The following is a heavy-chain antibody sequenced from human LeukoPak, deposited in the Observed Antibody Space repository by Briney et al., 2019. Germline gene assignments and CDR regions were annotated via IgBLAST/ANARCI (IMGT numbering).Heavy chain of an antibody. D-gene: IGHD1-1*01. V-gene: IGHV6-1*01. CDR1: GGSVSSNSAA. CDR3: ARYRQDASDI. CDR2: TYYRSKWYN. Sequence: SQTLSLTCAISGGSVSSNSAAWTWIRQSPSRGLEWLGRTYYRSKWYNDYAVSVKSRIIINPDTPKNQFSLQLNSVTPEDTAVYYCARYRQDASDIWGQGTMVTVSS. J-gene: IGHJ3*02.